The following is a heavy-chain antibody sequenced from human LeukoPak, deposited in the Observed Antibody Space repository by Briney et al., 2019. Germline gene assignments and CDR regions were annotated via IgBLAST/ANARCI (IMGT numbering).Heavy chain of an antibody. V-gene: IGHV4-34*01. Sequence: SETLSLTCAAYGGSFSGYYWSWIRQPPGKGLEWIGEINHSGSTNYNPSLKSRVTISVDTSKNQFSLKLSSVTAADTAVYYCARHRATGDAFDIWGQGTMVTVSS. CDR2: INHSGST. J-gene: IGHJ3*02. D-gene: IGHD1-14*01. CDR1: GGSFSGYY. CDR3: ARHRATGDAFDI.